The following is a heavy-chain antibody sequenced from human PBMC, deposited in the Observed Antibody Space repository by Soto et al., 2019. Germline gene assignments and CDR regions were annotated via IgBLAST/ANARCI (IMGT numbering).Heavy chain of an antibody. CDR2: ISYDGSYR. D-gene: IGHD1-26*01. CDR1: GFALTPYA. CDR3: ARDWDRGGGSYLWKFDL. J-gene: IGHJ2*01. Sequence: QEQLVESGGGVVQPGRSLRLSCAASGFALTPYAMHWVRQAPGKGLEWVAIISYDGSYRSYGDSVKGRFTFSRDNSENSLYLQMDTLRSEDTAVYYCARDWDRGGGSYLWKFDLWGRGTLVTVSS. V-gene: IGHV3-30-3*01.